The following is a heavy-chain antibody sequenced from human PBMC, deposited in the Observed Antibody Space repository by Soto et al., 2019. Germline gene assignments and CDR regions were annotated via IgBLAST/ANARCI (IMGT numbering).Heavy chain of an antibody. V-gene: IGHV4-39*01. D-gene: IGHD5-18*01. CDR2: IYYSGST. CDR1: GGSIRSSRSY. Sequence: TETLSLTCTVSGGSIRSSRSYWGWIRQPPGKGLAWVGSIYYSGSTYYNPSLKSRVTISVDTSKNQFALKLSYVTAADTGVYYCARAGVDSYGYYYSYGMDVWGQGATVSVSS. CDR3: ARAGVDSYGYYYSYGMDV. J-gene: IGHJ6*02.